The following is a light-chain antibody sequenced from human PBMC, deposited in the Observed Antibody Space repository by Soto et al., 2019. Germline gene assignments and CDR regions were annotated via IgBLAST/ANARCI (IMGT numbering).Light chain of an antibody. V-gene: IGLV2-14*01. CDR2: DVS. Sequence: QSALAQPASVSGSPGQSITISCTGTSSDVGNYNYVSWYQQHPGKAPKLMIYDVSNRPSGVSNRFSGSKSGNTASLTISGLQVEDEAVYYCSSYTSTTKGVFGPGTKVTVL. CDR3: SSYTSTTKGV. CDR1: SSDVGNYNY. J-gene: IGLJ1*01.